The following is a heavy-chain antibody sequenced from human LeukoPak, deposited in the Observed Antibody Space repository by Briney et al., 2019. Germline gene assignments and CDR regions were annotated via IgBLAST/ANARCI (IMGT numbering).Heavy chain of an antibody. Sequence: PGGSLRLSCAASGFTFDDYAMHWVRQAPGKGVGWVSCIRWNSGSIGYADSVKGRFTISRDNAKTSLYLQMNSLRAEDTALYYCAKDMSALGSSADYWGQGTLVTVSS. J-gene: IGHJ4*02. CDR3: AKDMSALGSSADY. V-gene: IGHV3-9*01. CDR2: IRWNSGSI. CDR1: GFTFDDYA. D-gene: IGHD6-13*01.